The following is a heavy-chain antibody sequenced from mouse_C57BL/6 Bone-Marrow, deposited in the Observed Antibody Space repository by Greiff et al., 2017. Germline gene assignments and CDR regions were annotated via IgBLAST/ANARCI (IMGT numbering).Heavy chain of an antibody. CDR1: GYTFTSYG. Sequence: QVQLQQSGAELARPGASVKLSCKASGYTFTSYGISWVKQRTGQGLEWIGEIYPRSGNTYYNEKFKGKATLTADKSSSTAYMELRSLTSEDSAVYFCAREMITQYYFDYWGQGTTLTGSS. J-gene: IGHJ2*01. CDR3: AREMITQYYFDY. V-gene: IGHV1-81*01. CDR2: IYPRSGNT. D-gene: IGHD2-4*01.